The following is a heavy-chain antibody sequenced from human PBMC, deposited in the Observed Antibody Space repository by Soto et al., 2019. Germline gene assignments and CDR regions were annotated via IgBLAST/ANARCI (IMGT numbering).Heavy chain of an antibody. J-gene: IGHJ3*02. CDR3: ARDGGGITMVRGGSAFDI. CDR1: GYTFTGYY. Sequence: QVQLVQSGAEVKKPGASVKVSCKASGYTFTGYYMHWVRQAPGQGREWMGWINPNSGGTNYAQKFQGWVTMTRDTSISTAYMELSRLRSDDTAVYYCARDGGGITMVRGGSAFDIWGQGTMVTVSS. V-gene: IGHV1-2*04. CDR2: INPNSGGT. D-gene: IGHD3-10*01.